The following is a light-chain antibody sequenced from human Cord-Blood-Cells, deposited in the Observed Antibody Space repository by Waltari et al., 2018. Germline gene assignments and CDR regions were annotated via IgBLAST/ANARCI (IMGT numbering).Light chain of an antibody. Sequence: QSALTQPASVSGSPGQSITISCPGTSSAVGGYNYVSWYQQHPGKAPKLMIFDVSNRPSWVSNRFSGSKSGNTASLTISGLQAEDEADYYCSSYTSSSTLVFGGGTKLTVL. J-gene: IGLJ3*02. CDR3: SSYTSSSTLV. CDR1: SSAVGGYNY. V-gene: IGLV2-14*01. CDR2: DVS.